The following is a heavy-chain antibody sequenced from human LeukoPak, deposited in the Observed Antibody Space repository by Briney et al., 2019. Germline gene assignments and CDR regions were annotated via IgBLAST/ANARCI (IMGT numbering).Heavy chain of an antibody. D-gene: IGHD5-18*01. CDR3: ASYSYGFDY. CDR1: GGSFSGYY. V-gene: IGHV4-34*01. CDR2: INHSGST. J-gene: IGHJ4*02. Sequence: LETLSLTCAVYGGSFSGYYWSWIRQPPGKGLEWIGEINHSGSTNYNPSLKSRVTISVDTSKNQFSLKLSSVTAADTAVYYCASYSYGFDYWGQGTLVTVSS.